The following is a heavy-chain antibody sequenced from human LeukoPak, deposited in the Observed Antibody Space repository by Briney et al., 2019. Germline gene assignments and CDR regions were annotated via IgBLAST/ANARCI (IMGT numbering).Heavy chain of an antibody. CDR1: GFTFSSYD. CDR3: ANAEHGYNPYFDC. D-gene: IGHD5-24*01. CDR2: ISGSGGST. J-gene: IGHJ4*02. Sequence: GGSLRLSCAASGFTFSSYDMNWVRQAPGKGLEWVSGISGSGGSTYYADSVKGRFTISRDNSKITLYLQVNSLRAEDTAVYYCANAEHGYNPYFDCWGQGTQVTVSS. V-gene: IGHV3-23*01.